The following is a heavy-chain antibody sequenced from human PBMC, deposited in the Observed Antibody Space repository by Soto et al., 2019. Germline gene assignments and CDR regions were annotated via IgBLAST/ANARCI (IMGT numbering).Heavy chain of an antibody. CDR3: ARAFSYGSGSRYYIDY. CDR1: GGTFSSYT. CDR2: IIPILGIA. Sequence: GASVKVSCKASGGTFSSYTISWVRQAPGQGLEWMGRIIPILGIANYAQKFQGRVTITADKSTSTAYMELSSLRSEDTAVYYCARAFSYGSGSRYYIDYWGQGTLVTVSS. D-gene: IGHD3-10*01. J-gene: IGHJ4*02. V-gene: IGHV1-69*02.